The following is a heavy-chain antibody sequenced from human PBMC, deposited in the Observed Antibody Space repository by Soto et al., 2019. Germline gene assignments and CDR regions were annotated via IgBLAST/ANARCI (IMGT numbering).Heavy chain of an antibody. CDR3: ARSYGTRWYGDY. CDR1: GGTFNNYP. CDR2: IIPKSGTV. V-gene: IGHV1-69*01. D-gene: IGHD6-13*01. J-gene: IGHJ4*02. Sequence: QVQLVQSGAEVKKPGSSVKVSCKASGGTFNNYPVTWVRQAPGQGLEWMGGIIPKSGTVNYAQKFQGRVTSTADEATSTAYMEMSSLRAEDTAVYYCARSYGTRWYGDYWGQGSLVTVSS.